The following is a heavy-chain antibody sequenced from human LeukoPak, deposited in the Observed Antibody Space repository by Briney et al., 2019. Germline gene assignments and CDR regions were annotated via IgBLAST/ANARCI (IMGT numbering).Heavy chain of an antibody. D-gene: IGHD7-27*01. CDR1: GGSISGSY. CDR2: IFYSGKT. V-gene: IGHV4-59*01. J-gene: IGHJ4*02. Sequence: SETLSLTCTVSGGSISGSYWSWIRQPPGKGLEWIAYIFYSGKTNYSPSLKSRVTISVDTSKNQFSLNLSSVTAADTAVYYCARGSNWGDYWGQGTLVTVSS. CDR3: ARGSNWGDY.